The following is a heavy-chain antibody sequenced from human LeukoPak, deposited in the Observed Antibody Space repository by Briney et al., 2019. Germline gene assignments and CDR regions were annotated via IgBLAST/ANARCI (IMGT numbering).Heavy chain of an antibody. CDR1: GFTFSSYG. Sequence: GGSLRLSCAASGFTFSSYGMHWVRQAPGKGLEWVAATSYDGSNKYYADSVKGRFTISRDNSKNTLYLQMNSLRAEDTAVYYCAKDRLTATLQYILDYWGQGTLVTVSS. CDR3: AKDRLTATLQYILDY. J-gene: IGHJ4*02. CDR2: TSYDGSNK. V-gene: IGHV3-30*18. D-gene: IGHD5-24*01.